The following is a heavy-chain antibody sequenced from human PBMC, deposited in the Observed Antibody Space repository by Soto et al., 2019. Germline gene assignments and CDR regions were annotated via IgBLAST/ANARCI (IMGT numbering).Heavy chain of an antibody. V-gene: IGHV4-34*01. CDR1: GGSFSGYY. J-gene: IGHJ3*02. D-gene: IGHD2-2*01. Sequence: QVQLQQWGAGLLKPSETLSLTCAVYGGSFSGYYWTWIRQPPGKGLEWIGEINHGGSTKYNPSLKSRVTISEDTSKNQFSLKLSSVTAADTAVYYCASIVVVPGVESDAFYIWGQGTMVTVSS. CDR2: INHGGST. CDR3: ASIVVVPGVESDAFYI.